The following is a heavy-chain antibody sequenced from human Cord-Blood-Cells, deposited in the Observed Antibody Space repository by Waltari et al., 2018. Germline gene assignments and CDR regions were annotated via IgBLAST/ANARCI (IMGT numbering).Heavy chain of an antibody. CDR3: ARGGFDY. J-gene: IGHJ4*02. CDR2: IKQDGSEK. D-gene: IGHD3-16*01. Sequence: EVQLVESGGGLVQPGGSLRFSCACAGFTSSSYWMSWVRQAPGKGLEWVANIKQDGSEKYYVDSVKGRFTISRDNAKNSLYLQMNSLRAEDTAVYYCARGGFDYWGQGTLVTVSS. CDR1: GFTSSSYW. V-gene: IGHV3-7*01.